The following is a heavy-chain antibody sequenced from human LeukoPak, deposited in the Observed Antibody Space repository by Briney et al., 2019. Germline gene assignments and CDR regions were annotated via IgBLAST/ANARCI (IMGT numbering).Heavy chain of an antibody. CDR1: GFTFSSYA. J-gene: IGHJ4*02. D-gene: IGHD6-13*01. CDR2: LSNSGGST. Sequence: GGSLRLSCAASGFTFSSYAMNWVRQAPGKGLEWVSGLSNSGGSTYYADSVKGRFTISRDNSKNALYLQMNSLRAEDTAVYYCAKETSSSFDCWGQGTLVTVSS. CDR3: AKETSSSFDC. V-gene: IGHV3-23*01.